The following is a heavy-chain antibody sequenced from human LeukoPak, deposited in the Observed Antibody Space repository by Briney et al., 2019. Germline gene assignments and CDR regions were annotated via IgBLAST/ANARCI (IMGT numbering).Heavy chain of an antibody. D-gene: IGHD3-9*01. CDR1: GFTFSDYN. CDR2: ITNGGSTI. J-gene: IGHJ6*02. CDR3: ARSVGLTGGGVDV. Sequence: GGSLRLSCAASGFTFSDYNMNWVRQAPGKGLEWVSYITNGGSTIHHADSVKGRFTISRDNAKKTLYLQMNSLRAEDTAVYYCARSVGLTGGGVDVWGQGTTVTVSS. V-gene: IGHV3-11*01.